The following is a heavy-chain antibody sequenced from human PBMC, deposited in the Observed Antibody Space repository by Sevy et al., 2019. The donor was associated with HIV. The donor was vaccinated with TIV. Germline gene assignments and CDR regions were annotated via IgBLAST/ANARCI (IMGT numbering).Heavy chain of an antibody. CDR3: ASSRMGDYYGMDV. V-gene: IGHV3-11*01. CDR1: GFTFSDYY. D-gene: IGHD3-16*01. Sequence: GGSLRLSCAASGFTFSDYYMSWIRQAPGKGLERVSYISSSGSTIYYADSVKGRFTISRDNAKNSLYLQMNSLRAEDTAVYYCASSRMGDYYGMDVWGQGTTVTVSS. CDR2: ISSSGSTI. J-gene: IGHJ6*02.